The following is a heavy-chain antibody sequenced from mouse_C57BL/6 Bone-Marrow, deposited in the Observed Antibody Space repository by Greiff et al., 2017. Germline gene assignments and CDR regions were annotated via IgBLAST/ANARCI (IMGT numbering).Heavy chain of an antibody. CDR2: IFPGSGST. V-gene: IGHV1-56*01. J-gene: IGHJ2*01. D-gene: IGHD3-3*01. CDR1: GYTFTSHC. CDR3: ARRAVRKDFDY. Sequence: VQLQQSGPELVRPGASVKISCKAPGYTFTSHCMQWVRQRPGQGLEWIGEIFPGSGSTYYNEKVKGKATMTLDQSSSTSYMQLRSVTSEDFAVYFCARRAVRKDFDYWGQGTTLTVSS.